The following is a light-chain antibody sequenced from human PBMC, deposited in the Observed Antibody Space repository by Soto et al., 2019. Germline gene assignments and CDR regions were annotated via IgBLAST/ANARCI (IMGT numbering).Light chain of an antibody. V-gene: IGKV3D-15*01. J-gene: IGKJ4*01. CDR1: QSVSSN. CDR2: DVS. CDR3: QQYHDWPLT. Sequence: EIVMTQSPATQSVSPGERATLSCRASQSVSSNFAWYQQRPAQAPRLLIYDVSTRATGVPTRFSGSGSGTEFTLTISSLQSEDFAVYYCQQYHDWPLTFGGGTRVEIK.